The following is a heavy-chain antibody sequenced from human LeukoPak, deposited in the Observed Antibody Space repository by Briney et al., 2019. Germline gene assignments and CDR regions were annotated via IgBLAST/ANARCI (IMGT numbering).Heavy chain of an antibody. CDR1: GFTFSSYV. J-gene: IGHJ4*02. CDR2: IGTSGADI. V-gene: IGHV3-23*01. CDR3: ARDPNWGSGY. D-gene: IGHD7-27*01. Sequence: GGSLRLSCAASGFTFSSYVMIGVRQPPGKGLEWVSVIGTSGADIYYADSVKGRFSISRDNSKNTLSLQMNSLRVDDTAVYYCARDPNWGSGYWGQGTLVTVSS.